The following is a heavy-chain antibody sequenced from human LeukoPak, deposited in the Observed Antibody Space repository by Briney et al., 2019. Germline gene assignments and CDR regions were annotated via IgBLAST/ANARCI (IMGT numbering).Heavy chain of an antibody. Sequence: GGSLRLSCAASGFTFSSSGMSWVRQAPGKGLEWVGRTKNKANSYTTEYAAFVKGRFTISRDESKNSLYLQMNSLKTEDTAVYYCARWDSGSCSDWGQGTLVTVSS. D-gene: IGHD1-26*01. CDR3: ARWDSGSCSD. CDR2: TKNKANSYTT. V-gene: IGHV3-72*01. J-gene: IGHJ4*02. CDR1: GFTFSSSG.